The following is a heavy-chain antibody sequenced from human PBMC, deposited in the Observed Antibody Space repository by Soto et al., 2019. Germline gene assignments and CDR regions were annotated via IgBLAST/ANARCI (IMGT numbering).Heavy chain of an antibody. CDR2: FYDSETT. J-gene: IGHJ4*02. V-gene: IGHV4-31*03. CDR1: GASISSRTDY. CDR3: ARGAVGFGDLKS. D-gene: IGHD2-21*02. Sequence: QVQLQESGPGLVKPSQTLSLTCTVSGASISSRTDYWTWVRQPPGEGLEWIGYFYDSETTHYNPSLSSRISISVDTSKNLFSLNVRSVTAADTAVYFCARGAVGFGDLKSWGQGTLVVVSS.